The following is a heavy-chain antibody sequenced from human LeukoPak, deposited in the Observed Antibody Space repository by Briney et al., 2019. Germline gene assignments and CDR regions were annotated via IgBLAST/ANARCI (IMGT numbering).Heavy chain of an antibody. CDR1: GFTFRSYA. Sequence: GGSLRLSCVASGFTFRSYAMSWVRQAPGKGLEWVSTISGSGGSTYYADSVKGRFTISRDNSKNTLYLQMNSLRAEDTAVYYCAKVLEGTWFPFDYWGQGTLVTVSS. V-gene: IGHV3-23*01. CDR2: ISGSGGST. CDR3: AKVLEGTWFPFDY. J-gene: IGHJ4*02. D-gene: IGHD1/OR15-1a*01.